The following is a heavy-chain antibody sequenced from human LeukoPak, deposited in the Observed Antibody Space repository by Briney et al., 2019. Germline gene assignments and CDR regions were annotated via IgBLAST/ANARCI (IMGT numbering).Heavy chain of an antibody. CDR3: ASTGTLGYCSSTSCFDDAFDI. CDR1: GGTFSSYA. V-gene: IGHV1-69*05. Sequence: SVKVSCKASGGTFSSYAISWVRQAPGQGLEWMGRIIPIFGTANYAQKFQGRVTITTDESTRTAYMELSSLRSEDTAVYYCASTGTLGYCSSTSCFDDAFDIWGQGTMVTVSS. D-gene: IGHD2-2*01. CDR2: IIPIFGTA. J-gene: IGHJ3*02.